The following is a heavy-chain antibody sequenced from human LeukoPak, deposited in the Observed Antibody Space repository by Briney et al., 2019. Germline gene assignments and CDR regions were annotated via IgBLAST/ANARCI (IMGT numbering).Heavy chain of an antibody. CDR2: IIPIFGTA. CDR1: GGTFSSYA. J-gene: IGHJ5*02. CDR3: ALDIRTMVRGVIIRWFDP. V-gene: IGHV1-69*05. Sequence: GASVKVSCKASGGTFSSYAISWVRQAPGQGLEWMGGIIPIFGTANYAQKFQGRVTITTDESTSTAYMELGSLRSEDTAVYYCALDIRTMVRGVIIRWFDPWGQGTLVTVSS. D-gene: IGHD3-10*01.